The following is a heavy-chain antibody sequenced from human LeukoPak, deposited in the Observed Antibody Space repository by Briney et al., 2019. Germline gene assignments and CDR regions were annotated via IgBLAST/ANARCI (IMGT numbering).Heavy chain of an antibody. J-gene: IGHJ3*02. D-gene: IGHD3-16*01. CDR2: IKQDGSEK. V-gene: IGHV3-7*03. Sequence: GGSLRLSCAASGFTFSSYWMGWVRQAPGKGLEWVANIKQDGSEKYYVDSVKGRFTISRDNTKNSLYLQMNSLRAQDTAVYYCASQDYDYVWGRMGGGFDIWGQGTMVTVSS. CDR1: GFTFSSYW. CDR3: ASQDYDYVWGRMGGGFDI.